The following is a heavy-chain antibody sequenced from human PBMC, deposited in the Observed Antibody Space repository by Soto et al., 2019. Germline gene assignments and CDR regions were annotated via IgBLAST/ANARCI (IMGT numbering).Heavy chain of an antibody. V-gene: IGHV3-48*01. CDR3: ARETNYYMDV. J-gene: IGHJ6*03. D-gene: IGHD2-8*01. CDR1: GVTFSSYS. CDR2: ISSSSSTI. Sequence: GGFLRLSCAASGVTFSSYSMNWVRQAPGKGLEWVSYISSSSSTIYYADSVKGRFTISRDNAKNSLYLQMNSLRAEDTAVYYCARETNYYMDVWGKGTTVTVSS.